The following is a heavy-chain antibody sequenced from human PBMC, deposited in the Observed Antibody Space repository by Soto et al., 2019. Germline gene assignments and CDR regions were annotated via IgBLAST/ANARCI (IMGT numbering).Heavy chain of an antibody. J-gene: IGHJ4*02. V-gene: IGHV4-34*01. D-gene: IGHD2-8*02. CDR2: INHSGST. CDR1: GGSFSGYY. CDR3: ARGQSSLLLDC. Sequence: QVQLQQWGAGLLKPSETLSLTCAVYGGSFSGYYWSWIRQPPGKGLEWIGEINHSGSTNYNPSLKSRVTISVDTSKNQFSLKLRSVTAADTAVYYCARGQSSLLLDCWGQGVLVTVSS.